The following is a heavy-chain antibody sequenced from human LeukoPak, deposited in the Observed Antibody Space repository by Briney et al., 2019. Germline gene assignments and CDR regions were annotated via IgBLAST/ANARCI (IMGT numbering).Heavy chain of an antibody. V-gene: IGHV1-69*04. CDR3: ARERFGYGDAFDI. J-gene: IGHJ3*02. CDR1: GGTFSSYA. CDR2: IIPILGIA. Sequence: SVKVSCKASGGTFSSYAISWVRQAPGQGLEWMGRIIPILGIANYAQKFQGRVTITADKSTSTAYMELSSLRSEDTAVYYCARERFGYGDAFDIWGQGTMVTVSS. D-gene: IGHD3-10*01.